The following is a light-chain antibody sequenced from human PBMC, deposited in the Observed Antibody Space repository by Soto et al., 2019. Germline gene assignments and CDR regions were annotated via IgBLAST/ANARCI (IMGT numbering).Light chain of an antibody. CDR1: QSVSSTY. V-gene: IGKV3-20*01. CDR2: DAS. Sequence: EIVLTQSPGTLSLSPGERATLSCRASQSVSSTYLAWYQQKPGQAPRLLIYDASTRAAGIPDRFSGSGSGTDFTLTISRLEAEDFAVYYCHQYASSPWTCGQGAKVEIK. J-gene: IGKJ1*01. CDR3: HQYASSPWT.